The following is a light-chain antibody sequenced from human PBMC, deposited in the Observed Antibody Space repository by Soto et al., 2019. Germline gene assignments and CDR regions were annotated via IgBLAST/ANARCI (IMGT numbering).Light chain of an antibody. CDR2: GAS. CDR3: QQYGSSPYT. V-gene: IGKV3-20*01. CDR1: QSVSSSY. Sequence: EIVLTQSPGTLSLSPGERATLSCRASQSVSSSYLAWYQQKPGQAPRLLIYGASSRATGIPDGFSGSGSETDFTFTISRLEPEDFAVYYCQQYGSSPYTFGQGTKLEIK. J-gene: IGKJ2*01.